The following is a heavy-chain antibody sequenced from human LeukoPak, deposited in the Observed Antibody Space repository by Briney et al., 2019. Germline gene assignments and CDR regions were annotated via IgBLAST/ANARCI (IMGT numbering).Heavy chain of an antibody. CDR3: AKAENSGWYDY. D-gene: IGHD6-19*01. CDR1: GFTFSSYA. Sequence: GGSLRLSCAASGFTFSSYAMSWVRQAPGKGLEWVSAISGSGGSTYYADSVKGRFTISRDNSKNTLYLRVNSLRAEDTAVYYCAKAENSGWYDYWGQGTLVTVSS. J-gene: IGHJ4*02. V-gene: IGHV3-23*01. CDR2: ISGSGGST.